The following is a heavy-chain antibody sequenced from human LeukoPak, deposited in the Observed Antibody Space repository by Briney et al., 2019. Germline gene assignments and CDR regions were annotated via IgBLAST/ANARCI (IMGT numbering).Heavy chain of an antibody. CDR2: ISAYNGNT. CDR3: ASSGYSYGLGWFDP. CDR1: GGTFSSYA. J-gene: IGHJ5*02. Sequence: ASVKVSCKASGGTFSSYAISWVRQAPGQGLEWMGWISAYNGNTNYAQKLQGRVTMTTDTSTSTAYMELSSLRSEDTAVYYCASSGYSYGLGWFDPWGQGTLVTVSS. D-gene: IGHD5-18*01. V-gene: IGHV1-18*01.